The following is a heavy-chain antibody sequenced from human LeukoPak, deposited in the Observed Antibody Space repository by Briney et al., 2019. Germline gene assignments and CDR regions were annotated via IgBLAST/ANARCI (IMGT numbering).Heavy chain of an antibody. Sequence: GGSLRLSCAASGFTFSSYSMNWVRQAPGTGLEWVSYISSSSSTIYYADSVKGRFTISRDNAKNSLYLQMNSLRAEDTAVYYCARDRGADSSGWYSYYWGQGTLVTVSS. CDR2: ISSSSSTI. CDR3: ARDRGADSSGWYSYY. J-gene: IGHJ4*02. V-gene: IGHV3-48*01. D-gene: IGHD6-19*01. CDR1: GFTFSSYS.